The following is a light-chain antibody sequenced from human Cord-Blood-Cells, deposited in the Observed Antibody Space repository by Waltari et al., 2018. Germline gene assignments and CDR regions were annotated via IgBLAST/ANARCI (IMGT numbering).Light chain of an antibody. CDR1: SSDVGGYNY. V-gene: IGLV2-8*01. Sequence: QSALTQPPSASGSPGQSVTISCTGTSSDVGGYNYVPWYQQPPGKAPKLMLYEVSKRPSGVPDRFSGSKSGNTASLTVSGLQAEDEADYYCSSYAGSNNWVFGGGTKLTVL. J-gene: IGLJ3*02. CDR2: EVS. CDR3: SSYAGSNNWV.